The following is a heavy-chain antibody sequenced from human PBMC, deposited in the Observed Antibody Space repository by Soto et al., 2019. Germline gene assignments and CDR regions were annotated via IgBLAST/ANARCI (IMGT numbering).Heavy chain of an antibody. J-gene: IGHJ3*02. CDR3: ASLYGSGSYYTAHDAFDI. V-gene: IGHV4-59*01. CDR2: IYYSGST. Sequence: SETLSLTCTVSGGSISSYYWSWIRQPPGKGLEWIGYIYYSGSTNYNPSLKSRVTISVDTSKNQFSLKLSSVTAADTAVYYCASLYGSGSYYTAHDAFDIWGQGTMVTVSS. CDR1: GGSISSYY. D-gene: IGHD3-10*01.